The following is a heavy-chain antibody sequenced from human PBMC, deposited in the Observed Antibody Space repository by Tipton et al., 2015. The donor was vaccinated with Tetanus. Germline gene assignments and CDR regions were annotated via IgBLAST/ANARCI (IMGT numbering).Heavy chain of an antibody. V-gene: IGHV4-59*01. CDR1: GGSISSYY. CDR2: VFYSGST. J-gene: IGHJ3*02. D-gene: IGHD3-16*01. CDR3: ARSGGRRYAFDI. Sequence: TLSLTCTLSGGSISSYYWSWVRQPPGKGLEWLGYVFYSGSTDLNPSLQSRVAISVDTSNNLFSLKLTSVTTADAAVYYCARSGGRRYAFDIWGQGTMVTVSS.